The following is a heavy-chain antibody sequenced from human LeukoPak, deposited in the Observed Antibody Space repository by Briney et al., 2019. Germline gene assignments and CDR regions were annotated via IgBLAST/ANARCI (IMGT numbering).Heavy chain of an antibody. V-gene: IGHV4-4*07. CDR1: GGSISSYY. Sequence: PSETLSLTCTVSGGSISSYYWSWIRQPAGKGLEWIGRIYTSGSTNYNPSLKSRVTMSVDTSKNQFSLKLSSVTAADTAVYYCARGIAAADHYGMDVWGQGTTVTVSS. CDR2: IYTSGST. D-gene: IGHD6-13*01. J-gene: IGHJ6*02. CDR3: ARGIAAADHYGMDV.